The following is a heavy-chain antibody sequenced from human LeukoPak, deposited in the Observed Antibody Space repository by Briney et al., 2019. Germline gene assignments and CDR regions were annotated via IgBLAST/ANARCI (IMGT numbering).Heavy chain of an antibody. CDR3: AKEPGNSGTWPQNYFDY. CDR2: IGGNGHGT. Sequence: GGSLRLSCTASGFTSSSYAMTWVRQAPGQGLEWVSSIGGNGHGTYYADSVRGRFSISRDNSENTLFLQMNSLRAEDTALYYCAKEPGNSGTWPQNYFDYWGQGSLVTVSS. J-gene: IGHJ4*02. V-gene: IGHV3-23*01. D-gene: IGHD1-1*01. CDR1: GFTSSSYA.